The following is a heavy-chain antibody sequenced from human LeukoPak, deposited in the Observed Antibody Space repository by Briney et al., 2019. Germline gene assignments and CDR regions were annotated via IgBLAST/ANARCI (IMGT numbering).Heavy chain of an antibody. J-gene: IGHJ4*02. CDR3: VVSGWFHYFDY. CDR1: GFTFSSHW. Sequence: PGGSLRFSCAASGFTFSSHWMHWVRQAPGKGLVWVSRLNGDGSTIDYADFVKGRSTISRDNTKNTLYLQMSSLSAEDTAVYYCVVSGWFHYFDYWGQGILVTVSS. CDR2: LNGDGSTI. D-gene: IGHD6-19*01. V-gene: IGHV3-74*01.